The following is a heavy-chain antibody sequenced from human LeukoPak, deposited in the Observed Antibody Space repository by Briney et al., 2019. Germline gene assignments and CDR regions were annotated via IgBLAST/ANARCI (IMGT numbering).Heavy chain of an antibody. V-gene: IGHV3-30-3*01. CDR3: ARPQSKWELLSYFDY. CDR2: ISYDGSNK. Sequence: GGSLRLSCAASGFTFPTYTMSWVRQAPGKGLEWVAVISYDGSNKYYTDSVKGRFTISRDNSKNTLYLQMSSLRAEDTSMYYCARPQSKWELLSYFDYWGQGTLVTVSS. J-gene: IGHJ4*02. D-gene: IGHD1-26*01. CDR1: GFTFPTYT.